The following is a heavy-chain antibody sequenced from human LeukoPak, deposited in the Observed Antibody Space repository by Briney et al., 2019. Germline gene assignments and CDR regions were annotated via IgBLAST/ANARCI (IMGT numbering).Heavy chain of an antibody. CDR3: VRGSDGSLSDLVFDI. V-gene: IGHV1-2*02. CDR1: GYTFTTYY. D-gene: IGHD1-26*01. CDR2: ISPNGGGT. Sequence: ASVKVSCKASGYTFTTYYIHWVRQAPGQGLEWMGWISPNGGGTKYAQKFQGRVTMTRDTSVSTAYMELSSLRSDDTAAYYCVRGSDGSLSDLVFDIWGQGTVVTVSS. J-gene: IGHJ3*02.